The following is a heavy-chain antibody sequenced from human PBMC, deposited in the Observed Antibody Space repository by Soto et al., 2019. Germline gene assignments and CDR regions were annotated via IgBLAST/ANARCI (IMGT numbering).Heavy chain of an antibody. Sequence: SVPLSLTCTVSGVPIRSFYWSLIRQPPGKGLEWIGYIYYSGSTNYNPSLKSRVTISVDTSKNQFSLKLSSVTAADTAVYYCARVGYCSGGSCLDYWGQGTLVTVS. CDR1: GVPIRSFY. CDR2: IYYSGST. CDR3: ARVGYCSGGSCLDY. J-gene: IGHJ4*02. D-gene: IGHD2-15*01. V-gene: IGHV4-59*01.